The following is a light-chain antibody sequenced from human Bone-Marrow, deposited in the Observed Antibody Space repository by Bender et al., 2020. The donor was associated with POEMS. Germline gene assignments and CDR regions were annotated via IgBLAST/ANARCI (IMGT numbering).Light chain of an antibody. CDR3: ASHAGSTCL. CDR2: GVS. CDR1: SSDVGAYNL. Sequence: QSALTQPASVSGSPGQSITISCTGASSDVGAYNLVSWYQQHPGKAPKLLIYGVSSRPSGVSDRFSGSKSGNTASLTVSGLQAEDEADYYCASHAGSTCLFGGGTKVTVL. J-gene: IGLJ2*01. V-gene: IGLV2-14*02.